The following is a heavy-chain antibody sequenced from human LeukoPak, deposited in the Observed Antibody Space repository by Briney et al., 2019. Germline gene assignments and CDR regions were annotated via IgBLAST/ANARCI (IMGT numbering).Heavy chain of an antibody. J-gene: IGHJ4*02. Sequence: ASVKVSCKASGGTFSSYAISWVRQAPGQGLEWMGGIIPIFGTANYAQKFQGRVTMARDTSTTTVYVELSSLRSEDTAVYYCARRGLAARPSGFDYWGPGTLVTVSS. D-gene: IGHD6-6*01. CDR3: ARRGLAARPSGFDY. CDR1: GGTFSSYA. V-gene: IGHV1-69*05. CDR2: IIPIFGTA.